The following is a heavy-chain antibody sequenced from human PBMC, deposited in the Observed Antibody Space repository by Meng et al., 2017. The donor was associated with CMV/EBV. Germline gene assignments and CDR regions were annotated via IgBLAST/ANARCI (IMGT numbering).Heavy chain of an antibody. CDR3: ARDNEYRGLNWFDP. D-gene: IGHD6-6*01. CDR1: GYTFTSYG. V-gene: IGHV1-69*04. CDR2: IIPILGIA. J-gene: IGHJ5*02. Sequence: SVKVSCKASGYTFTSYGISWVRQAPGQGLEWMGRIIPILGIANYAQKFQGRVTITADKSTSTAYMELSSLRSEDTAVYYCARDNEYRGLNWFDPWGQGTLVTVSS.